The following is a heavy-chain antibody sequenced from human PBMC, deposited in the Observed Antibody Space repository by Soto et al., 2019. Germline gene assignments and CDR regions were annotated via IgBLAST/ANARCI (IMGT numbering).Heavy chain of an antibody. CDR1: GYSFTSYW. J-gene: IGHJ4*02. D-gene: IGHD2-15*01. V-gene: IGHV5-51*01. CDR3: ARPDCSGGSCYPYYFDY. CDR2: IYPGDSDT. Sequence: GESLKISCNGSGYSFTSYWIGWVGQMPWKGLEWMGIIYPGDSDTRYSPSFQGQVTISADKSISTAYLQWSSLKASDTAMYYCARPDCSGGSCYPYYFDYWGQGTLVTVSS.